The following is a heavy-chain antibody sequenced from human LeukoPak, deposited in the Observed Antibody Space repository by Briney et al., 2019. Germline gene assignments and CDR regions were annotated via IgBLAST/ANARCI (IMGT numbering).Heavy chain of an antibody. D-gene: IGHD2-15*01. J-gene: IGHJ4*02. CDR3: ASSYHPLFFLLN. V-gene: IGHV4-59*12. Sequence: SETLSLTCTVSGGSISGYYWSWIRQPPGKGLEWIGYIYYSGSTNYNPSLKSRVTISVDTSKNQFSLKLSSVTAADTAVYYCASSYHPLFFLLNWGQGTLVTVSS. CDR2: IYYSGST. CDR1: GGSISGYY.